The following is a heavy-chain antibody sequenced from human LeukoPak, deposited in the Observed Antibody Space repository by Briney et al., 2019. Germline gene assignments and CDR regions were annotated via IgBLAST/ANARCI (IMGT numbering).Heavy chain of an antibody. J-gene: IGHJ4*02. CDR1: GGSISSSSYY. CDR3: ARDIMELLYFDY. D-gene: IGHD2-15*01. Sequence: SETLSLTCTVSGGSISSSSYYWGWIRQPPGKGLEWIGSIYYSGSTYYNPSLKSRVTISVDTSKNQFSLKLSSVTAADTAVYYCARDIMELLYFDYWGQGTLVTVSS. CDR2: IYYSGST. V-gene: IGHV4-39*07.